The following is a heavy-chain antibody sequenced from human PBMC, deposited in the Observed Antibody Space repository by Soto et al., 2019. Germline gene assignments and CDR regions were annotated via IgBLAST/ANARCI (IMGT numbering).Heavy chain of an antibody. D-gene: IGHD6-19*01. CDR2: IYYSGST. Sequence: SETLSLTCTVSGGSISSYYWSWIRQPPGKGLEWIGYIYYSGSTKYNPSLKSRVTISVDTSKNQFSLKLSSVTAADTAVYYCARGFPYSSGWYDYWGQGTLVTVSS. CDR1: GGSISSYY. V-gene: IGHV4-59*12. CDR3: ARGFPYSSGWYDY. J-gene: IGHJ4*02.